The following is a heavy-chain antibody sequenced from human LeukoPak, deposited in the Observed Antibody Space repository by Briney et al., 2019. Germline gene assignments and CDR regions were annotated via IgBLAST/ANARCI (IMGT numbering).Heavy chain of an antibody. D-gene: IGHD6-19*01. CDR1: GFTFSSYA. CDR3: ARDPSGEQWLVLGYYFDY. CDR2: ISYDGSNK. V-gene: IGHV3-30-3*01. Sequence: PGRSLRLSCAASGFTFSSYAMHWVRQAPGKGLEWVAVISYDGSNKYYADSVKGRFTISRDNSKNTLYLQMNSLRAEDTAVYYCARDPSGEQWLVLGYYFDYWGQGTLVTVSS. J-gene: IGHJ4*02.